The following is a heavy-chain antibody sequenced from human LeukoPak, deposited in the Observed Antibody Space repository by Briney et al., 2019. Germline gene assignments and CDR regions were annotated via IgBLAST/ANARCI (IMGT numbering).Heavy chain of an antibody. CDR2: ISGSGGST. V-gene: IGHV3-23*01. CDR3: AKGPNYGGPSRYYFDY. CDR1: GFTFSSYA. J-gene: IGHJ4*02. Sequence: GGSLRLSCAASGFTFSSYAMSWVRQAPGKGLEWVSAISGSGGSTYYADSVKGRFTISRDNSKNTLYLQMNSLRAEDTAVYYCAKGPNYGGPSRYYFDYWGQGTLVTVSS. D-gene: IGHD4-23*01.